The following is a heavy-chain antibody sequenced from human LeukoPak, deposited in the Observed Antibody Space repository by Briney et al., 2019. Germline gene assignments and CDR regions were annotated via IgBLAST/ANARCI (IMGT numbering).Heavy chain of an antibody. CDR3: ARDHPAGIAAAGPSLDV. Sequence: SETLSLTCTVSGGSISSYYWSWIRQPAGKGLEWIGRIYTSGSTNYNPSLKSRVTMSVDTSKNQFSLKLSSVTAADTAVYYCARDHPAGIAAAGPSLDVWGKGTTVTISS. D-gene: IGHD6-13*01. CDR1: GGSISSYY. V-gene: IGHV4-4*07. J-gene: IGHJ6*04. CDR2: IYTSGST.